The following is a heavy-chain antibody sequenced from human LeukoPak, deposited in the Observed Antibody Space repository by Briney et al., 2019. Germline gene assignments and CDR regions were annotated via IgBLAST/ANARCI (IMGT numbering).Heavy chain of an antibody. J-gene: IGHJ4*02. CDR2: ISGSGGNT. Sequence: GGSLRLSCAASGFTFSSYAMSWVRQAPGKGLEWVSGISGSGGNTYYADSVKDRFTISRDNSKNTLYLQMNSLRAEDTAVYYCAKDGYYYDSSGYYGQTFDYWGQGTLVTVSS. CDR1: GFTFSSYA. V-gene: IGHV3-23*01. D-gene: IGHD3-22*01. CDR3: AKDGYYYDSSGYYGQTFDY.